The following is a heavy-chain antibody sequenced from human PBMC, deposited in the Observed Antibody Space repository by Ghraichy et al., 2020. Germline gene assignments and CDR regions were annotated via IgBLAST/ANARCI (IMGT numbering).Heavy chain of an antibody. D-gene: IGHD2-15*01. CDR2: IYYSGST. V-gene: IGHV4-39*01. CDR1: GGSISSSSYY. CDR3: ASDGDCSGGSCYPSRAFDI. Sequence: SETLSLTCTVSGGSISSSSYYWGWIRQPPGKGLEWIGSIYYSGSTYYNPSLKSRVTISVDTSKNQFSLKLSSVTAADTAVYYCASDGDCSGGSCYPSRAFDIWGQGTMVTVSS. J-gene: IGHJ3*02.